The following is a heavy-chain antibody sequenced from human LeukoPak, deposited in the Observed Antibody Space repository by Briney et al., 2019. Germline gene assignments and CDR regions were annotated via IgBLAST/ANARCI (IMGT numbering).Heavy chain of an antibody. V-gene: IGHV4-59*05. CDR3: ARLKGVPAADY. J-gene: IGHJ4*02. CDR1: GGSMSSYY. D-gene: IGHD2-2*01. CDR2: IFYSGSP. Sequence: SETLSLTCTVSGGSMSSYYWSWIRQPPGKGLEWIGSIFYSGSPYYNPSLKSRVTISVDTSKNQFSLKLTSVTAADTAMYYCARLKGVPAADYWGQGTLVTVSS.